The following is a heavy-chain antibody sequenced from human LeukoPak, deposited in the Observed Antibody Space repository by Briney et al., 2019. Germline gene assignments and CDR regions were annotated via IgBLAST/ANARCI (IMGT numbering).Heavy chain of an antibody. D-gene: IGHD2-8*02. CDR1: GGSFSGYY. V-gene: IGHV4-34*01. CDR3: ASYLYWWSDLGY. J-gene: IGHJ4*02. Sequence: SETLSLTCAVYGGSFSGYYWSWIRQPPGKGLEWIGEINHSGSTNYNPSLTSRVTISVDTSKNQFSLKLSSVTAEDTAVYYCASYLYWWSDLGYWGQGTLATVSS. CDR2: INHSGST.